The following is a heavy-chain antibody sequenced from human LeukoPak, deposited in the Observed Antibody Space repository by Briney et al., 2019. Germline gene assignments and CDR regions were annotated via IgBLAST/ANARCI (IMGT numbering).Heavy chain of an antibody. J-gene: IGHJ4*02. D-gene: IGHD1-1*01. CDR1: GGSFSGYY. V-gene: IGHV4-34*01. Sequence: SETLSLTCAVYGGSFSGYYWSWIRQPPGKGLEWMGEINHSGSTNYNPSLKSRVTISVDTSKNQFSLKLSSVTAADTAVYYCARVQLERPQAKFDYWGQGTLVTVSS. CDR3: ARVQLERPQAKFDY. CDR2: INHSGST.